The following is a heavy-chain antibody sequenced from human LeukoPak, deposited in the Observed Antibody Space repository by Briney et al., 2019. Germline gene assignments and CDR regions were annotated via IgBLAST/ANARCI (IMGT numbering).Heavy chain of an antibody. J-gene: IGHJ4*02. D-gene: IGHD3-10*01. CDR3: ARGKRITMVRGVIQGYDFDY. CDR2: MHYSGST. Sequence: SETLSLTCTVSGGSISSYYWSWIRQPPGKGLEWIGYMHYSGSTNYNPSLKSRVTISVDTSKNQFSLKLSSVTAADTAVYYCARGKRITMVRGVIQGYDFDYWGQGTLVTVSS. V-gene: IGHV4-59*12. CDR1: GGSISSYY.